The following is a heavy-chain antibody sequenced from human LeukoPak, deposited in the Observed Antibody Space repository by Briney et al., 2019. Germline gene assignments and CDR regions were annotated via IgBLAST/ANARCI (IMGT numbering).Heavy chain of an antibody. Sequence: SETLSLTCAVYGGSVSGYYWSWIRQPPGKGLEWIGEIHYRGATNYDPSLKSRVTISGDPSKNHISLKLNSVTAADTAVYYCARGELGHYDIRIKPYHFDSWGQGSLVTVSS. CDR1: GGSVSGYY. CDR2: IHYRGAT. CDR3: ARGELGHYDIRIKPYHFDS. J-gene: IGHJ4*02. V-gene: IGHV4-34*01. D-gene: IGHD3-22*01.